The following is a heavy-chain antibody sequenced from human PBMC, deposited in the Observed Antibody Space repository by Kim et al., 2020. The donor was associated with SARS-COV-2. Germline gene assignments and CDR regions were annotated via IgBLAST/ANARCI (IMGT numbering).Heavy chain of an antibody. CDR2: INHSGST. V-gene: IGHV4-34*01. CDR3: ARGGPYYYGSGSYYPAGSPDY. D-gene: IGHD3-10*01. J-gene: IGHJ4*02. CDR1: GGSFSGYY. Sequence: SETLSLTCAVYGGSFSGYYWSWIRQPPGKGLEWIGEINHSGSTNYNPSLKSRVTISVDTSKNQFSLKLSSVTAADTAVYYCARGGPYYYGSGSYYPAGSPDYWGQGTLVTVSS.